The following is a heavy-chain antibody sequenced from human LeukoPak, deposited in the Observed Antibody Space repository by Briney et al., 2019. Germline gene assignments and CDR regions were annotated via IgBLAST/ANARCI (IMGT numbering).Heavy chain of an antibody. CDR1: GFTLSSSG. CDR2: ISDDGSST. J-gene: IGHJ4*02. Sequence: AGGSLRLSCAASGFTLSSSGIHWVRQAPGKGLDWVAVISDDGSSTHYADSVKGRFTVSRDNSKNTVYLQMNSLTTEDTAVYYCAKVLLSYLDYWGQGTQVTVSS. V-gene: IGHV3-30*18. CDR3: AKVLLSYLDY.